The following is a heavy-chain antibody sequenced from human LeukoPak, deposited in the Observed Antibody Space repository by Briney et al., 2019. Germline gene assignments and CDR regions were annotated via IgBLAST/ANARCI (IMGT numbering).Heavy chain of an antibody. CDR2: IYYSGST. CDR3: ARYSGSYRDAFDI. D-gene: IGHD1-26*01. V-gene: IGHV4-59*01. CDR1: GGSISSYY. J-gene: IGHJ3*02. Sequence: PSETLSLTCTVSGGSISSYYWSWIRQPPGKGLEWIGYIYYSGSTNYNPSLKSRVTISVDTSKNQFSLKLSSVTAAGTAVYYCARYSGSYRDAFDIWGQGTMVTVSS.